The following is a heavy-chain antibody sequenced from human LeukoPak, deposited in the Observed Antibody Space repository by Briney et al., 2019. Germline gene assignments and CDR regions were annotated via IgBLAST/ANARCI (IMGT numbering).Heavy chain of an antibody. D-gene: IGHD3-22*01. CDR2: INSDGSST. CDR1: GFTFSSYS. Sequence: GGSLRLSCAASGFTFSSYSMNWVRQAPGKGLVWVSRINSDGSSTSYADSVKGRFTISRDNAKNTLYLQMNSLRAEDTAVYYCARVLYDSMESGYYFDYWGQGTLVTVSS. V-gene: IGHV3-74*01. CDR3: ARVLYDSMESGYYFDY. J-gene: IGHJ4*02.